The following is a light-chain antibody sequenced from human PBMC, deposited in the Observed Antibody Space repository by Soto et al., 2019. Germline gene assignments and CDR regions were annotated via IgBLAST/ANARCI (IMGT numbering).Light chain of an antibody. CDR3: QQYNTRPPTT. CDR2: DAS. Sequence: EIVLTQSPGTLSLSPGERATLSCRASQSVSNNYLAWYQQRPGQAPRLLIYDASTRATGIPARFSGSGFGTEFTLTISSLQSEDVAVYYCQQYNTRPPTTFGQGTRLEIK. CDR1: QSVSNN. V-gene: IGKV3-15*01. J-gene: IGKJ5*01.